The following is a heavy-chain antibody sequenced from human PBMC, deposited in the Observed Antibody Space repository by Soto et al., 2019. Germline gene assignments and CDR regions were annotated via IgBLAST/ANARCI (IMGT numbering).Heavy chain of an antibody. CDR2: INPNSGDT. CDR1: GYTFTGYF. J-gene: IGHJ6*02. CDR3: AAQISGVNYDHHMDV. D-gene: IGHD3-10*01. Sequence: ASVKVSCKSSGYTFTGYFMHWLRQAPGHGLEWMGWINPNSGDTNYGQKFQGRVTMTRDTSISTAYMELTGLTSDDTAVYYCAAQISGVNYDHHMDVWGQGTTVTVYS. V-gene: IGHV1-2*02.